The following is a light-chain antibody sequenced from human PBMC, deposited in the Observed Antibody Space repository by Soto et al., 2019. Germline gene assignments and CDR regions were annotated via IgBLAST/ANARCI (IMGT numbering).Light chain of an antibody. V-gene: IGKV3-20*01. CDR3: QQYGSLSWT. CDR2: GAS. Sequence: EIVLTQSPGTLSLSLGERATLSCRASQSVSSNYLAWYQQKPGQATRLLIYGASSRATGIPDRFSGSGAATVFTLTISRLEAEYFAVYYCQQYGSLSWTFGQGTKVEIK. J-gene: IGKJ1*01. CDR1: QSVSSNY.